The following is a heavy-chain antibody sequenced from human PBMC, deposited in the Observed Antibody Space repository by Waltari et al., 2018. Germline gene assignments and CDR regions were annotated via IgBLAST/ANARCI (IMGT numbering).Heavy chain of an antibody. CDR2: IIPILGIA. V-gene: IGHV1-69*04. CDR3: ARGRGWDIVVVPAAIGGYYYYMDV. CDR1: GGTFSSYA. J-gene: IGHJ6*03. D-gene: IGHD2-2*01. Sequence: QVQLVQSGAEVKKPGSSVKVSCKASGGTFSSYAISWVRQAPGQGLEWMGGIIPILGIANYAQKFQGRVTITADESTSTAYMELSSLRSEDTAVYYCARGRGWDIVVVPAAIGGYYYYMDVWGKGTTVTISS.